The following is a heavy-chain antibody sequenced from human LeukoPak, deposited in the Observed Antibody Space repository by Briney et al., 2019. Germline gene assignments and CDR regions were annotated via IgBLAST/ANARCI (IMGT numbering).Heavy chain of an antibody. Sequence: GGSLGLSCTASGFTFSSYAMSWVRQAPGKGLEWVSAITGTGATTYYADSVKGRFTISRDNSKNTLYLQMNSLRAEDTAVYYCARDPGRYCSGGSCYSEYFQHWGQGTLVTVSS. CDR3: ARDPGRYCSGGSCYSEYFQH. V-gene: IGHV3-23*01. J-gene: IGHJ1*01. CDR1: GFTFSSYA. CDR2: ITGTGATT. D-gene: IGHD2-15*01.